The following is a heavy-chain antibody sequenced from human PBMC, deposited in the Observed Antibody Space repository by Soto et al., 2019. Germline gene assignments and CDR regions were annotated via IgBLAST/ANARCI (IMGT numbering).Heavy chain of an antibody. V-gene: IGHV4-31*03. J-gene: IGHJ5*02. CDR1: GGSISRGGYY. CDR2: IYYSGST. Sequence: PSETLSLTCTVSGGSISRGGYYWSWIRQHPGKGLEWIGYIYYSGSTYYNPSLKSRVTISVDTSKNQFSLKLSSVTAADTAVYYCARAKKGIAPPPRSTDPSCPGPLVTV. CDR3: ARAKKGIAPPPRSTDP. D-gene: IGHD6-13*01.